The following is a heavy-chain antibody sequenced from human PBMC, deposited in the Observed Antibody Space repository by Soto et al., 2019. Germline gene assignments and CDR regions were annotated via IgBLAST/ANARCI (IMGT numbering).Heavy chain of an antibody. CDR1: GGTFSSYT. V-gene: IGHV1-69*02. D-gene: IGHD1-26*01. J-gene: IGHJ6*02. CDR3: ARLRDSDGMDV. CDR2: IIPILGIA. Sequence: QVQLVQSGAEVKKPGSSVKVSCKASGGTFSSYTISWVRQAPGQGLEWMGRIIPILGIANYAQKFQGRVTITADKATSTAYMELSSLRSEDTAVYYCARLRDSDGMDVWGQGTTVTVSS.